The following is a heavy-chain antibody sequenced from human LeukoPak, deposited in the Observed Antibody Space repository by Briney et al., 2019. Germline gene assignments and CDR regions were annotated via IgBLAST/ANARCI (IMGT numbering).Heavy chain of an antibody. Sequence: PGGSLRLSCAASGFTVSSNYMSWVRQAPGKGLEWVSVIYSGGSTYYADSVKGRFTISRDNSKNTLYLQMNSLRAEDTAVYYCASGAGYSSSWYGYWGQGTLVTVSS. V-gene: IGHV3-66*01. CDR1: GFTVSSNY. CDR3: ASGAGYSSSWYGY. J-gene: IGHJ4*02. D-gene: IGHD6-13*01. CDR2: IYSGGST.